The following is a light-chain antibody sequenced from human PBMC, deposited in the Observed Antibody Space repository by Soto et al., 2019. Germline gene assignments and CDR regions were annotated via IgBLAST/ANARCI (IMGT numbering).Light chain of an antibody. V-gene: IGLV2-23*01. CDR3: CSYAGSSTWV. CDR2: EGS. J-gene: IGLJ3*02. Sequence: QSALTQPASVSGSPGQSITISCTGTSSDVGSYNLVSWYQQHPGKAPKLMIYEGSKRPSGVSNRFSGSKSGNTASLTISGLQAEDEADYHCCSYAGSSTWVFGGGTTLTVL. CDR1: SSDVGSYNL.